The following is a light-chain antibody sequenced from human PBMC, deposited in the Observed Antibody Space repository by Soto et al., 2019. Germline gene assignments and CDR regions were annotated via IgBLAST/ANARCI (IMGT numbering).Light chain of an antibody. Sequence: DIVLTQSPATLSLSPGDRATLSCRASRTVDTSLAWYQQKTGQAPRLLIYDAYNRATGIPARFSASGSGTDFTLTISSLEPEDFAVYYCQQRSHWPTFGQGTKVEIK. J-gene: IGKJ1*01. CDR1: RTVDTS. CDR3: QQRSHWPT. V-gene: IGKV3-11*01. CDR2: DAY.